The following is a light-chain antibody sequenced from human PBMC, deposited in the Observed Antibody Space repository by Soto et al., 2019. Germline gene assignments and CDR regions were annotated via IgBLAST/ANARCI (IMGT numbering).Light chain of an antibody. Sequence: IVLTQSPATLSLSPGERATLSCLASQSVSSYLAWYQQKPGQAPRLLIYDASNRATGIPARFSGSGSGTDFTLTISRVDPADFAFYYCQQYFTSPITFGQGTRLEIK. CDR1: QSVSSY. V-gene: IGKV3-11*01. CDR2: DAS. CDR3: QQYFTSPIT. J-gene: IGKJ5*01.